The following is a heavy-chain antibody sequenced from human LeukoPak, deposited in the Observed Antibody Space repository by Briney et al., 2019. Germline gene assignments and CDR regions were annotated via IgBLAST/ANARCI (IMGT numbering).Heavy chain of an antibody. J-gene: IGHJ5*02. D-gene: IGHD5-12*01. CDR3: ARQWLRPRASWFDP. V-gene: IGHV4-34*01. CDR2: INHSGST. CDR1: GGSFSGYY. Sequence: SETLSLTCAVYGGSFSGYYWSWIRQPPGKGLEWIGEINHSGSTNYNPSLKSRVTISVDTSKNQFSLKLSSVTAADTAVYYCARQWLRPRASWFDPWGQGILVTVSS.